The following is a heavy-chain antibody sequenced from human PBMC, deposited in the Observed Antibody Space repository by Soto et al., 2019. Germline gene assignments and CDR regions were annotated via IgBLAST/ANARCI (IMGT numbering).Heavy chain of an antibody. J-gene: IGHJ5*02. V-gene: IGHV3-30*18. Sequence: GGSLRLSCAASGFTFSNYGMHWVRQTPGKGLEWVAVISYDGSHQFYTDSVKGRFTISRDNSKNTLYLQMNSLKTEDTAMYYCAKDPKCCTIGSHFLDNWSDPWGQGTLVTVSS. D-gene: IGHD2-8*01. CDR1: GFTFSNYG. CDR2: ISYDGSHQ. CDR3: AKDPKCCTIGSHFLDNWSDP.